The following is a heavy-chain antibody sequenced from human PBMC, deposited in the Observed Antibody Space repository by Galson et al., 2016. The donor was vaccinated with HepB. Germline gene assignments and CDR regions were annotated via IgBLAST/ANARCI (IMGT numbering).Heavy chain of an antibody. J-gene: IGHJ4*02. Sequence: SLRLSCAASGFTFSSPWMHWVRQAPGKGLVWVSRINSDGSSTNYADSVKGRFTISRDNAKNTLYLQMNTLRAEDTAVYYCAKAGTSSDYWGQGTLVTVSS. D-gene: IGHD3-10*01. CDR2: INSDGSST. V-gene: IGHV3-74*01. CDR3: AKAGTSSDY. CDR1: GFTFSSPW.